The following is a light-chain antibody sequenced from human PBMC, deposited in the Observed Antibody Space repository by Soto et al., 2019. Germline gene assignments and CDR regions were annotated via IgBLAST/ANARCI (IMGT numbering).Light chain of an antibody. V-gene: IGKV1-39*01. J-gene: IGKJ1*01. CDR2: ATS. Sequence: DIQMTQSPSSLYASVGDRVTITCRASQNIRSYLNSYQQKSGQAPKLLIYATSILQSGVPSRFSGSGAGTDFTLTISSLQPEDFETYYCHQSYSTPQTFGHGTKLDVK. CDR1: QNIRSY. CDR3: HQSYSTPQT.